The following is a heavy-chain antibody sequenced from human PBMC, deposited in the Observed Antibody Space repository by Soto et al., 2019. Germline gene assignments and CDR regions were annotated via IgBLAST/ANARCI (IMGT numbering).Heavy chain of an antibody. J-gene: IGHJ6*02. Sequence: QVQLVQSGAEVKKPGSSVKVSCKASGDTFSSYTITWVRQAPGQGLEWMGRIIPILGIAKYAQKFQGRVTITADTSTSTAYMELSSLRSEDTAVYYCARGVNTVTNQGRYGMDVWGRGTTVTVSS. V-gene: IGHV1-69*02. CDR1: GDTFSSYT. CDR2: IIPILGIA. D-gene: IGHD4-17*01. CDR3: ARGVNTVTNQGRYGMDV.